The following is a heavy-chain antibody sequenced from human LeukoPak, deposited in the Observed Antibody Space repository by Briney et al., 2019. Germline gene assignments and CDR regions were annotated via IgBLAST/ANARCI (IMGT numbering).Heavy chain of an antibody. CDR3: ARMSPPYCSGGSCYSGDYYYHGMDV. J-gene: IGHJ6*02. CDR1: GFTFSNYA. V-gene: IGHV3-30-3*01. Sequence: GGSLTLSCAASGFTFSNYAMHWVRQAPGKGLEWVAVISYDGSNKYYADSVKGRFTISRDNSKNTLYLQMNSLRAEDTAVYYCARMSPPYCSGGSCYSGDYYYHGMDVWGQGTTVTDSS. D-gene: IGHD2-15*01. CDR2: ISYDGSNK.